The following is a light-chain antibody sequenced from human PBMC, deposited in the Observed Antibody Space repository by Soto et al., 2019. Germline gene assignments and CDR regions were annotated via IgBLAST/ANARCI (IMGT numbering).Light chain of an antibody. CDR3: QQRSNWPPYT. CDR2: DAS. CDR1: QSVSSY. J-gene: IGKJ2*01. Sequence: EIVLTQSPATLSLSPGERATLTCRASQSVSSYLAWYQQKHGQAPRLLIYDASNRATGIPARFSGSGSGTDFTLTISRLEPEDFAVYYCQQRSNWPPYTFGQGTKLEIK. V-gene: IGKV3-11*01.